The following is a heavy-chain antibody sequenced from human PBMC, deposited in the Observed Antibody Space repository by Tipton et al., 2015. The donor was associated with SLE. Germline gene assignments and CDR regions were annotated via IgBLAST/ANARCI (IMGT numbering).Heavy chain of an antibody. J-gene: IGHJ3*02. CDR2: VWFDGSKK. Sequence: SLRLSCAASGFTFSAYAMHWVRQAPGKGLEWVAVVWFDGSKKDYADSVKGRFAISRDNSKNTLYLQMNSLRAEDTAVYYCAKDLTMIVGDAFDIWGQGTMVTVSS. CDR3: AKDLTMIVGDAFDI. D-gene: IGHD3-22*01. CDR1: GFTFSAYA. V-gene: IGHV3-30*18.